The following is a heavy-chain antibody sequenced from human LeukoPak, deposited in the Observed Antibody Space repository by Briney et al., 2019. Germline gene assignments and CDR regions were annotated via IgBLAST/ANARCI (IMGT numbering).Heavy chain of an antibody. V-gene: IGHV4-4*02. CDR3: ATARYFDWLSSSFDY. J-gene: IGHJ4*02. CDR2: VYHSGST. CDR1: GGSISSSNW. D-gene: IGHD3-9*01. Sequence: PSGTLSLTCAVSGGSISSSNWWSWVRQPPGTGLEWIGEVYHSGSTNYNPSLKSRVTISIDKSKHQFSLKLSSVTAADTAVYYCATARYFDWLSSSFDYWGQGTLVTVSS.